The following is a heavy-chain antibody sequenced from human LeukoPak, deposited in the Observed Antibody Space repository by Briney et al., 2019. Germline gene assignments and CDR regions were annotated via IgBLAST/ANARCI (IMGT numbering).Heavy chain of an antibody. CDR2: IYYSGST. Sequence: SETLSLTCTVSAGSISSSSYYWGWIRQPPGKGLEWIGSIYYSGSTYYNPSLKSRVTISVDTSKNQFSLKLSSVTAADTAVYYCARDGEELLGKGSFDYWSLGTLVTVSS. CDR1: AGSISSSSYY. V-gene: IGHV4-39*02. CDR3: ARDGEELLGKGSFDY. J-gene: IGHJ4*02. D-gene: IGHD1-26*01.